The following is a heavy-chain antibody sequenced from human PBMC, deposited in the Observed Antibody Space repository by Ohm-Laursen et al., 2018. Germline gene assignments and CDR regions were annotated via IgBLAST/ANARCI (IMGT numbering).Heavy chain of an antibody. CDR2: IYYSGST. D-gene: IGHD6-6*01. J-gene: IGHJ1*01. Sequence: SETLSLTCTVSGGSISSYYLSWIRQPPGKGLEWIGYIYYSGSTNYNPSLKSRVTISVDTSKNQFSLKLSSVTAADTAVYYCARARYSSSSFTAWGQGTLVTVSS. CDR3: ARARYSSSSFTA. CDR1: GGSISSYY. V-gene: IGHV4-59*01.